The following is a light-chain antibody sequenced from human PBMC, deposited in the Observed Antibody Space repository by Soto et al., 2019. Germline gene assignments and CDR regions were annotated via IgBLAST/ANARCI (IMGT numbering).Light chain of an antibody. CDR3: QQYARAPLT. CDR2: GAS. V-gene: IGKV3-20*01. J-gene: IGKJ4*01. CDR1: QSVTSNY. Sequence: EIVLTQSPGTLSLSPGERATLSCRASQSVTSNYLAWLQQKPGQAPRLLIYGASSRATGIPDRFSGSGSGTDFTLTISRLEPEDFAVYFCQQYARAPLTFGGGTKVEI.